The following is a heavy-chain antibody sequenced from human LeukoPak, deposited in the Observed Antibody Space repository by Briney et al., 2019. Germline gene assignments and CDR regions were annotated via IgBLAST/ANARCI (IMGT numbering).Heavy chain of an antibody. CDR2: IYPGDSDT. Sequence: GESLKISCKGSGYSFISYWIGWVRQMPGKGLEWMGIIYPGDSDTRYSPSFEGQVTISADKSISTAYLQWSSLKASDTAMYYCATSVSYSTYYFDYWGQGTLVTVSS. V-gene: IGHV5-51*01. J-gene: IGHJ4*02. CDR1: GYSFISYW. CDR3: ATSVSYSTYYFDY. D-gene: IGHD1-26*01.